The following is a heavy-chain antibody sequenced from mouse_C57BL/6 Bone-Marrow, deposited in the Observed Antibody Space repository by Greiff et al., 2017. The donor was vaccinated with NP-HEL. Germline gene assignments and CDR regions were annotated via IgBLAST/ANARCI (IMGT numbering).Heavy chain of an antibody. CDR2: IDPSDSYT. D-gene: IGHD2-2*01. J-gene: IGHJ3*01. CDR1: GYTFTSYW. V-gene: IGHV1-69*01. CDR3: ARGDGYEAACFAY. Sequence: QVQLQQPGAELVMPGASVKLSCKASGYTFTSYWMHWVKQRPGQGLEWIGEIDPSDSYTNYNQKFKGKSTLTVDKSSSTAYMQLGSLTSEDSAVYYCARGDGYEAACFAYWGQGTPVTVSA.